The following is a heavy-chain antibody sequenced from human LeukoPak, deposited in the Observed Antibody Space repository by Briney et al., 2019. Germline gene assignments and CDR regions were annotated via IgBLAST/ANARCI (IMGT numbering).Heavy chain of an antibody. CDR2: VYYVSST. Sequence: SETLSLTCSVSGASVGSAGYHWSWIRQPPGGGLEWVGYVYYVSSTNYNPSLKSRVTMSVDPSRNQFSLKLNSVTAANTAVYYCARTQSQSGSYRYYYGYWGQGTPVTVSS. CDR1: GASVGSAGYH. D-gene: IGHD1-26*01. V-gene: IGHV4-61*08. J-gene: IGHJ4*02. CDR3: ARTQSQSGSYRYYYGY.